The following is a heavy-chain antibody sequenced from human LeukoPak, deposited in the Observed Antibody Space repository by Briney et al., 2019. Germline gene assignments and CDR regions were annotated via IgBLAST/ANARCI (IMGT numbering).Heavy chain of an antibody. CDR1: GGSFSGYY. Sequence: SETLSLTCAVYGGSFSGYYWSWIRQPPGKGLEWIGEINHSGSTNYNPSLKSRVTISVDTSKNQFSLKLSSVTAADTAVYYCARQVLAVYFDYWGQGTLVTVSS. J-gene: IGHJ4*02. CDR3: ARQVLAVYFDY. D-gene: IGHD6-19*01. V-gene: IGHV4-34*01. CDR2: INHSGST.